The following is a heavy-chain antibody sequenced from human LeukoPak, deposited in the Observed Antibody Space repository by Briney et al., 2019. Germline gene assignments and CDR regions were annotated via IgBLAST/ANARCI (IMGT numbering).Heavy chain of an antibody. V-gene: IGHV3-23*01. CDR3: AKDLEVSSSLK. CDR2: ITGSGGST. J-gene: IGHJ4*02. D-gene: IGHD6-13*01. CDR1: GLTFSSYA. Sequence: GGSLRLSCAPSGLTFSSYAMSWVRQAPGKGLEWVSAITGSGGSTYYAVSVKGRFTISRDNSKNTLYLQMNRLRAEDTAVYYCAKDLEVSSSLKWGQGTLVTVSS.